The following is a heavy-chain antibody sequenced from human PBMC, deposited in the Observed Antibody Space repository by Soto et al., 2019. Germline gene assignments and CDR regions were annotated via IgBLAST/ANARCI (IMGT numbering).Heavy chain of an antibody. Sequence: SETLSLTCTVSGGSISSGGYHWSWIRQHPGKGLEWIGYIYYSGSTYYNPSLKSRVTISVDTSKSQFSLKLTSVTAADTAVYYCARGEDAFFYYGLGVWGQGITVTVSS. CDR2: IYYSGST. CDR3: ARGEDAFFYYGLGV. CDR1: GGSISSGGYH. V-gene: IGHV4-31*03. J-gene: IGHJ6*02.